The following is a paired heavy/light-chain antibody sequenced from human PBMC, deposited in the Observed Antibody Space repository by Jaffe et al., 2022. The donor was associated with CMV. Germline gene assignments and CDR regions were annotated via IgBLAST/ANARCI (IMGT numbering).Light chain of an antibody. Sequence: QSVLTQPPSVSGAPGQRVTISCTGSSSNIGAGYDVHWYQQLPGTAPKLLIYGNSNRPSGVPDRFSGSKSGTSASLAITGLQAEDEADYYCQSYDSSLSGWVFGTGTKVTVL. V-gene: IGLV1-40*01. J-gene: IGLJ1*01. CDR2: GNS. CDR3: QSYDSSLSGWV. CDR1: SSNIGAGYD.
Heavy chain of an antibody. CDR3: ARDGIMITFGGVDLTDYYYYYMDV. V-gene: IGHV1-18*04. CDR1: GYTFTSYG. J-gene: IGHJ6*03. Sequence: QVQLVQSGAEVKKPGASVKVSCKASGYTFTSYGISWVRQAPGQGLEWMGWISAYNGNTNYAQKLQGRVTMTTDTSTSTAYMELRSLRSDDTAVYYCARDGIMITFGGVDLTDYYYYYMDVWGKGTTVTVSS. CDR2: ISAYNGNT. D-gene: IGHD3-16*01.